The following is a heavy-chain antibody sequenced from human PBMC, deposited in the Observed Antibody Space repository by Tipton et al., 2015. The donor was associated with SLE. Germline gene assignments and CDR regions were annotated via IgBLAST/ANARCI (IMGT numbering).Heavy chain of an antibody. CDR3: ARARNDFDC. J-gene: IGHJ4*02. CDR1: GFTFSSYW. Sequence: SLRLSCVASGFTFSSYWMSWVRQAPGKGLEWVANINQDGTEKNYVDSVKGRFTISRDNAKNSLYLQMNSLRVEDTAVYYCARARNDFDCWGQGTLVTVSS. V-gene: IGHV3-7*01. CDR2: INQDGTEK.